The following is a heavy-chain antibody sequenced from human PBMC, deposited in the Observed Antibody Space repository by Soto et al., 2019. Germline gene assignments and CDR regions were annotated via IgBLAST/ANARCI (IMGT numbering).Heavy chain of an antibody. Sequence: EVQLLESGGGWVQPGGSLILSCAASGFTFSRSVMSWVRQAPGKGPEWVSLISGSGASTYYADSVRGRFTISRDNSKNTLYLQLNSLSAEDTAVYYCANTDSESYSCIDYWGKGILVTLSS. J-gene: IGHJ4*02. V-gene: IGHV3-23*01. CDR1: GFTFSRSV. CDR2: ISGSGAST. D-gene: IGHD1-26*01. CDR3: ANTDSESYSCIDY.